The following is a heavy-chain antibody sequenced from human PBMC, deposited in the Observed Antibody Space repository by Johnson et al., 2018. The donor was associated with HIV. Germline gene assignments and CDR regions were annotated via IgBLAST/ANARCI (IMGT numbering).Heavy chain of an antibody. CDR2: IGTAGDT. CDR1: GFTFSSYD. D-gene: IGHD6-6*01. V-gene: IGHV3-13*01. Sequence: VQLVESGGGLVQPGGSLRLSCAASGFTFSSYDMHWVRQATGKGLEWVSAIGTAGDTFYADSVKGRFTISRDNSGNTLYLQMDSLRVEDTAVYYCASTRLGAFDIWGQGTMVTVSS. J-gene: IGHJ3*02. CDR3: ASTRLGAFDI.